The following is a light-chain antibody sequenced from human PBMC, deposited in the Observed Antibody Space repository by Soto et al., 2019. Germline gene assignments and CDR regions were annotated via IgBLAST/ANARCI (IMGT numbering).Light chain of an antibody. V-gene: IGKV1-6*02. Sequence: AIQMTQSRSSLSAAVGDRVTITCRASQDIRNELGWYQQKPGKAPNLLIYAASSLHTGVPSRFSGSGSGSYFTLTISGLQPDAFATYYCLQDYNYPRTFGRGTKVEVK. J-gene: IGKJ1*01. CDR1: QDIRNE. CDR3: LQDYNYPRT. CDR2: AAS.